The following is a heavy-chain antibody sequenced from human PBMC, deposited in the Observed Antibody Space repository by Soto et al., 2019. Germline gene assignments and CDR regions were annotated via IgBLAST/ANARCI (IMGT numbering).Heavy chain of an antibody. CDR1: GYTFTSYG. CDR2: ISAYNGNT. J-gene: IGHJ4*02. V-gene: IGHV1-18*01. Sequence: ASVKVSCKASGYTFTSYGISWVRQAPGQGLEWMGWISAYNGNTNYAQKLQGRVTMTTDTSTSTAYMELRSLRSDDTAVYYCARGSVGYYDFWSGYYDFDYWGQGTLVTVSS. D-gene: IGHD3-3*01. CDR3: ARGSVGYYDFWSGYYDFDY.